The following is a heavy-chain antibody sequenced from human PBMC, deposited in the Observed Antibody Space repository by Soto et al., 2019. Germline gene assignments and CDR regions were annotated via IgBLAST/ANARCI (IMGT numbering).Heavy chain of an antibody. J-gene: IGHJ4*02. CDR2: ISSSSSYI. Sequence: EVQLVESGGGLVKPGGSLRLSCAASGFTFSTYSMNWVRQAPGKGLEWVSSISSSSSYIYYAASVKGRFTISRDNAKNSLYPQMNSLRAEDTAVYYCASPEYYYDTSGWYYWGQGTLVTVSS. CDR1: GFTFSTYS. CDR3: ASPEYYYDTSGWYY. V-gene: IGHV3-21*01. D-gene: IGHD3-22*01.